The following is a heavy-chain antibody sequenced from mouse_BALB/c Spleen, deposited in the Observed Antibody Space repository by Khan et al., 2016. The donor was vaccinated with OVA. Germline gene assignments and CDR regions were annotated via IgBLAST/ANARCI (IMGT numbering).Heavy chain of an antibody. Sequence: VQLQESGAELAKPGASVKMSCKASGYTFINYWILWVKQRPGQGLEWIGYINPSTGYTEYNQNFKDKATLTADKSSSTAYMQLSSLTSEDSAVYSCARRDLRWEFDYWGHGTPLPVPS. CDR2: INPSTGYT. V-gene: IGHV1-7*01. CDR1: GYTFINYW. J-gene: IGHJ2*01. D-gene: IGHD1-1*01. CDR3: ARRDLRWEFDY.